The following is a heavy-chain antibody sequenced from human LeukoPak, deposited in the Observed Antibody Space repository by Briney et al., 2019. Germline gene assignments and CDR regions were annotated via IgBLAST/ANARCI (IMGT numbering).Heavy chain of an antibody. D-gene: IGHD2-15*01. Sequence: GGSLRLSCAASGFTFSSYAMSWVRQAPGKGLEWVSAISGSGGSTYYADSVKGRFTISRYNSKNTLYLQMNSLRAEDTAVYYCAKLFGIVVVVAAIDWGQGTLVTVSS. CDR2: ISGSGGST. V-gene: IGHV3-23*01. CDR3: AKLFGIVVVVAAID. CDR1: GFTFSSYA. J-gene: IGHJ4*02.